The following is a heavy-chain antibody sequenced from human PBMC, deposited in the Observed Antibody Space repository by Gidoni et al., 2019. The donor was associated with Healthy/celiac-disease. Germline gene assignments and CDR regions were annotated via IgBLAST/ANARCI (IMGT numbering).Heavy chain of an antibody. Sequence: VQLVESGGVVVQPVRSLRLSCAAFGFTFISSAMHWVRQAPGKGLEWVAVISYEGSNKYYADAVKGRFTISRDNSKNTLYLKMNSLRAEDTAVYYCASCPRRSGGSCYYDYWGQGTLVTVSS. D-gene: IGHD2-15*01. CDR3: ASCPRRSGGSCYYDY. CDR2: ISYEGSNK. J-gene: IGHJ4*02. V-gene: IGHV3-30-3*01. CDR1: GFTFISSA.